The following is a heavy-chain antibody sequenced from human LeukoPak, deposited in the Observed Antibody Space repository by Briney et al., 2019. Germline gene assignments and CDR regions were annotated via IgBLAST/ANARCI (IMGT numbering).Heavy chain of an antibody. CDR2: ISWNSGSI. CDR1: GFTFDDYA. CDR3: AKGYYGSGSYGMDV. Sequence: GGSLRLSCAASGFTFDDYAMHWVRRAPGKAREWVSGISWNSGSIGYADPVKGRFTISRDNGKHPLYLQMNSLRAEDTALYYCAKGYYGSGSYGMDVWGQGTTVTVSS. D-gene: IGHD3-10*01. J-gene: IGHJ6*02. V-gene: IGHV3-9*01.